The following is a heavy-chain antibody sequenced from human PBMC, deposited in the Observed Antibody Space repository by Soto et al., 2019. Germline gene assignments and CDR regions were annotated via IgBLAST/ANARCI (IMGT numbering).Heavy chain of an antibody. D-gene: IGHD3-10*01. CDR2: ISTYNGNT. CDR1: GYTFTNFG. J-gene: IGHJ4*02. Sequence: QVQLVQSGGEVKMPGASVKVSCKASGYTFTNFGIIWVRQAPGQGLEWMGWISTYNGNTNYAQKFQGRVTMTTDTTTTTAYMGLRRLGSDDSAVYYGARREVRGSGSYGGDYWGQGTLVTVSS. V-gene: IGHV1-18*01. CDR3: ARREVRGSGSYGGDY.